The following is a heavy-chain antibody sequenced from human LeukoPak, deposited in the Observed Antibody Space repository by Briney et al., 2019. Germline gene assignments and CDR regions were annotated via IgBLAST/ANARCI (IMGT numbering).Heavy chain of an antibody. CDR1: GFTFSNYW. D-gene: IGHD1-26*01. V-gene: IGHV3-7*01. CDR3: ARRKDSGSQSHDY. Sequence: GGSLRLSCVASGFTFSNYWMSWVRQAPGKGLEWVANIKQDGSEKYYVDSVKGRFTISRDNAKKSLYLQMNSLRAEDTAVYYCARRKDSGSQSHDYWGQGTLVTVSS. J-gene: IGHJ4*02. CDR2: IKQDGSEK.